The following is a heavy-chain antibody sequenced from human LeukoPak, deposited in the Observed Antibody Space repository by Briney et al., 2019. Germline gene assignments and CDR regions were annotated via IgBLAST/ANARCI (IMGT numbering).Heavy chain of an antibody. D-gene: IGHD3-22*01. CDR3: ARDDSSGYYYSIDY. CDR1: GFTFSSYS. V-gene: IGHV3-21*01. J-gene: IGHJ4*02. CDR2: ISGSSSYI. Sequence: GGSLRLSCAASGFTFSSYSMNWVRQAPGKGLEWVSSISGSSSYIYYADSVKGRFTISRDNAKNTLYLQMNRLRAEDTAVYYCARDDSSGYYYSIDYWGQGTLVTVYS.